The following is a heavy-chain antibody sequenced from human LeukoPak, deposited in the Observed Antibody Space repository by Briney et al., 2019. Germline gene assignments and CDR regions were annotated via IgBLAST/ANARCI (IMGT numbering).Heavy chain of an antibody. CDR3: ARASHGYNDY. Sequence: SQTLSLTCAISGDSVSSNSAAWIWIRQSPSRGLEWLGRTYCRSKWYNDYAVSVRSRITINPDTSNNHFSLQLSSVTPEDTAVYYCARASHGYNDYWGQGTLVTVSS. J-gene: IGHJ4*02. CDR1: GDSVSSNSAA. CDR2: TYCRSKWYN. D-gene: IGHD5-18*01. V-gene: IGHV6-1*01.